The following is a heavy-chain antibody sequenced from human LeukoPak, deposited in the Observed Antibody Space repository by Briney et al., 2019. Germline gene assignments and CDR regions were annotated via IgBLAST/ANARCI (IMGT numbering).Heavy chain of an antibody. Sequence: GGSLRLSCAASGFTFSGAWMSWVRQAPGQGLEWVARIEDKSIGGTTDYTAPVKGRFTISRDDSKNTLYLQMNSLNTEDAAVYYCTRENWYIDYWGQGNLVTVSS. J-gene: IGHJ4*02. CDR1: GFTFSGAW. V-gene: IGHV3-15*04. CDR2: IEDKSIGGTT. CDR3: TRENWYIDY.